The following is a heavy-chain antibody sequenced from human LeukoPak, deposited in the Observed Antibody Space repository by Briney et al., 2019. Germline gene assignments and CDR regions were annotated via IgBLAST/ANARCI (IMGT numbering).Heavy chain of an antibody. D-gene: IGHD4-11*01. J-gene: IGHJ4*02. V-gene: IGHV3-48*01. CDR3: ARATDSDFFPGDY. CDR2: ISSRRGII. Sequence: PGGPLTLSCAASGFTFSSYSMNWLRQAPGKALEWVSYISSRRGIIYYADSVKGRFTISRDNAMNSQYLKMNSLRADNAAVYYCARATDSDFFPGDYWGQGALVTVSS. CDR1: GFTFSSYS.